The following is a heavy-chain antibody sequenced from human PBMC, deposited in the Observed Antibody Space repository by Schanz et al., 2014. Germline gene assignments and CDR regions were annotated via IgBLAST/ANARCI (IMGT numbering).Heavy chain of an antibody. D-gene: IGHD3-10*01. CDR1: GFTFSPYW. Sequence: EVKLLESGGGLVQPGGSLRLSCGSSGFTFSPYWMHWVRQDPGKGLVWVARINSVGSNTDYADSVKGRFTISRDNSKNTLYLQMNSLRAEDTAVYYCAKGRFGELSAFDIWGQGTMVTVSS. CDR3: AKGRFGELSAFDI. J-gene: IGHJ3*02. V-gene: IGHV3-74*01. CDR2: INSVGSNT.